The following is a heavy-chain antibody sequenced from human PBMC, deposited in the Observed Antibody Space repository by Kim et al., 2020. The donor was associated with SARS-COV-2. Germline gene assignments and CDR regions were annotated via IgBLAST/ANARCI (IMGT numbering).Heavy chain of an antibody. CDR3: ARDVRQWLATRYFDL. Sequence: GGSLRLSCAASGFTVSSTYMSWVRQAPGKGLEWVSVIYSDDSTYYADSVKGRFTISRDNSKNTLYLQMNTLRAEDTAMYYCARDVRQWLATRYFDLWGRGTLVTVSS. D-gene: IGHD6-19*01. CDR1: GFTVSSTY. CDR2: IYSDDST. V-gene: IGHV3-53*01. J-gene: IGHJ2*01.